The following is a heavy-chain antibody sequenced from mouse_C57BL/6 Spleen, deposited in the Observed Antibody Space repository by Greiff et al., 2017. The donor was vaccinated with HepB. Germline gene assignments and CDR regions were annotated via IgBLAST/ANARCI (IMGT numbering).Heavy chain of an antibody. V-gene: IGHV1-26*01. CDR2: INPNNGGT. CDR3: ATMVYFDY. CDR1: GYTFTDYY. J-gene: IGHJ2*01. Sequence: VQLQQSGPELVKPGASVKISCKASGYTFTDYYMNWVKQSHGKSLEWIGDINPNNGGTSYNQKFKGKATLTVDKSSSTAYMELRSLTSEDSAVYYCATMVYFDYWGQGTTLTVSS. D-gene: IGHD2-3*01.